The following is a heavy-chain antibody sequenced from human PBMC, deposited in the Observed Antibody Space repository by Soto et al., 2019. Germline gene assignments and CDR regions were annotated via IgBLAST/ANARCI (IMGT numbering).Heavy chain of an antibody. CDR3: AQDIISVVGAHYDYYYGMDV. D-gene: IGHD1-26*01. CDR1: GFSFSSYA. J-gene: IGHJ6*02. Sequence: GGSLRLSCAASGFSFSSYAMSWVRQAPGKGRGWVSAISGSGGSTYYADPVKGRFTISRDNSKNTLYLQMNSLRAEDTAVYYCAQDIISVVGAHYDYYYGMDVWGQGTTVTVSS. CDR2: ISGSGGST. V-gene: IGHV3-23*01.